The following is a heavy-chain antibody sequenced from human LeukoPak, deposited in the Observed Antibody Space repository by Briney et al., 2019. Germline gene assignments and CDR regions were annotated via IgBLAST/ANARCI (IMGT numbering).Heavy chain of an antibody. J-gene: IGHJ4*02. D-gene: IGHD6-13*01. V-gene: IGHV4-34*01. CDR3: ARGLPSIYSSSWFDY. CDR1: GGSFSGYY. Sequence: SETLSLTCAVYGGSFSGYYWSWIRQPPGKGLEWIGEINHSGSTNYNPSLKSRVTISVDTSKNQFSLKLSSVTAADTAVYYCARGLPSIYSSSWFDYWGQGALVTVSS. CDR2: INHSGST.